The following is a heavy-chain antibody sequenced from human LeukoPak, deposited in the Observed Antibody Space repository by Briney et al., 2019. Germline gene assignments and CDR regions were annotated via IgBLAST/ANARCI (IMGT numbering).Heavy chain of an antibody. D-gene: IGHD3-22*01. CDR3: ARVRAYYCDSSGYYGEGSFDP. Sequence: ASVKVSCKASGYTFTGYYMHWVRQAPGQGLEWMGWINPNSGGTDYAQKFQGRVTMTRDTSISTAYMELSRLRSDNTAVYYCARVRAYYCDSSGYYGEGSFDPWGQGTLVTVSS. CDR2: INPNSGGT. J-gene: IGHJ5*02. CDR1: GYTFTGYY. V-gene: IGHV1-2*02.